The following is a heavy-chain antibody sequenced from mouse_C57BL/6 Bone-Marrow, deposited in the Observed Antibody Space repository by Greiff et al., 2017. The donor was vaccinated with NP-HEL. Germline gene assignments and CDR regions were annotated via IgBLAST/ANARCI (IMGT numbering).Heavy chain of an antibody. Sequence: EVQRVESGPGLVKPSQSLSLTCSVTGYSITSGYYWNWIRQFPGNKLEWMGYISYDGSNNYNPSLKNRISITRDTSKNQFFLKLNSVTTEDTATYYCARSLAYWGQGTLVTVSA. CDR2: ISYDGSN. J-gene: IGHJ3*01. CDR3: ARSLAY. V-gene: IGHV3-6*01. CDR1: GYSITSGYY.